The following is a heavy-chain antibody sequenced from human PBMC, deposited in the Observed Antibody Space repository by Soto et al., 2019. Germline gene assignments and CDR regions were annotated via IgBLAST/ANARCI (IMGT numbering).Heavy chain of an antibody. Sequence: PGGSLRLSCAASGFTFSSYGMHWVRQAPGKGLEWVAVIWYDGSNKYYADSVKGRFTISRDKSKNTLYLQMNSLRAEDTAVYYCARVTSAAGSSWFDPWGQGTLVTVSS. D-gene: IGHD6-13*01. CDR1: GFTFSSYG. J-gene: IGHJ5*02. CDR2: IWYDGSNK. V-gene: IGHV3-33*01. CDR3: ARVTSAAGSSWFDP.